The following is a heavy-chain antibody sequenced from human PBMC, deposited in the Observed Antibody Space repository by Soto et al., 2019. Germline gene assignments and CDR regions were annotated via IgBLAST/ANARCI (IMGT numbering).Heavy chain of an antibody. D-gene: IGHD2-2*01. J-gene: IGHJ4*02. CDR3: ASRKREENCSSNSCFVTH. Sequence: QSQLQESGPGLVKPSETLSLTCTVSGGSISSSSYYWGWIRQPPGKGLEWIASISYSGNTYYNPSLKSRVTLPENTSKNRCSLKLNSVTAADTAVYYCASRKREENCSSNSCFVTHWGKGTLVTVSS. CDR1: GGSISSSSYY. CDR2: ISYSGNT. V-gene: IGHV4-39*07.